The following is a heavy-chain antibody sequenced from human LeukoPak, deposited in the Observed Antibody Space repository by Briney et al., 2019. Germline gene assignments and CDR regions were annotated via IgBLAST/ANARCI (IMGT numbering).Heavy chain of an antibody. CDR2: IIPIFGTA. V-gene: IGHV1-69*13. CDR3: ARDRDYYGSGSYAKVDY. J-gene: IGHJ4*02. Sequence: SVKVSCKASGGTFSSYAISWVRQAPGQGLEWMGGIIPIFGTANYAQKFQGRVTITADESTSTAYMELSSLRSEDTAVYYCARDRDYYGSGSYAKVDYWGQGTLVTVSS. CDR1: GGTFSSYA. D-gene: IGHD3-10*01.